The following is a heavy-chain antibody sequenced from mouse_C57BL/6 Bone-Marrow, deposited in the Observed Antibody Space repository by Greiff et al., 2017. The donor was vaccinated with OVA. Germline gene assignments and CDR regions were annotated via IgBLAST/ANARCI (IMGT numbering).Heavy chain of an antibody. Sequence: EVKVEASGGGLVQPGGSMKLSCAASGFTFSDAWMDWVRQSPEKGLEWVAEIRNKANNHATYYAESVKGRFTISRDDSKSSVYLQMNSLRAEDTGIYYCTRSYYDYDGYWYFDVWGTGTTVTVSS. J-gene: IGHJ1*03. V-gene: IGHV6-6*01. CDR2: IRNKANNHAT. D-gene: IGHD2-4*01. CDR3: TRSYYDYDGYWYFDV. CDR1: GFTFSDAW.